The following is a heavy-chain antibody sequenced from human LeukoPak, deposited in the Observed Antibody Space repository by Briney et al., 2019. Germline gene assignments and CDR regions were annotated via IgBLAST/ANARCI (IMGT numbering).Heavy chain of an antibody. J-gene: IGHJ6*03. CDR2: INHSGST. CDR1: GGSFSGYY. V-gene: IGHV4-34*01. Sequence: SETLSLTCAVYGGSFSGYYWSWIRQPPGKGLEWIGEINHSGSTDYNPSLKSRVTISVDTSKNQFSLKLSFVTAADTAVYYCARGRLDYGSGSYSSYYMDVWGKGTTVTVSS. D-gene: IGHD3-10*01. CDR3: ARGRLDYGSGSYSSYYMDV.